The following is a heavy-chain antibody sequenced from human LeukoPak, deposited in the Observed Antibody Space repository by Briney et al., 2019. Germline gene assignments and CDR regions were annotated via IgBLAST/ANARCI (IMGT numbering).Heavy chain of an antibody. CDR3: AGGYKYWYFDL. J-gene: IGHJ2*01. Sequence: KPSETLSLTCTVSGGSISSYYWSWIRQPPGKGLEWIGYIYYSGSTNYNPSLESRVTISVDTSKNQFSLKLSSVTAADTAVYYCAGGYKYWYFDLWGRGTLVAVSS. CDR2: IYYSGST. V-gene: IGHV4-59*08. CDR1: GGSISSYY. D-gene: IGHD1-1*01.